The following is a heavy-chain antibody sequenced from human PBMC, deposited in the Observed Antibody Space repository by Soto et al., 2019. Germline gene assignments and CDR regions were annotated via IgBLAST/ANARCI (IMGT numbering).Heavy chain of an antibody. D-gene: IGHD6-6*01. Sequence: GGSLRLSCAASGFTFSSYAMHWVRQAPGKGLEWVAVISYDGSNKCYADSVKGRFTISRDNSKNTLYLQMNSLRAEDTAVYYCAKEDSPYCSSPPVDYYYYYYGMDVWGQGTTVTVSS. CDR3: AKEDSPYCSSPPVDYYYYYYGMDV. CDR1: GFTFSSYA. CDR2: ISYDGSNK. J-gene: IGHJ6*01. V-gene: IGHV3-30-3*01.